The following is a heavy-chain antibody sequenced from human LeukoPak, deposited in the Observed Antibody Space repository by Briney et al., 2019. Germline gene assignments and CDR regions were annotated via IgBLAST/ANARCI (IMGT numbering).Heavy chain of an antibody. V-gene: IGHV1-69*04. J-gene: IGHJ6*02. Sequence: SVKVSCKASGGTFSSYTVSWVRQAPGQGLEWMGRIIPILGIANYAQKFQGRVTITADKSTSTAYMELSSLRSEDTAVYYCARESGDFWSGYYYYGMDVWGQGTTVTVSS. CDR2: IIPILGIA. D-gene: IGHD3-3*01. CDR1: GGTFSSYT. CDR3: ARESGDFWSGYYYYGMDV.